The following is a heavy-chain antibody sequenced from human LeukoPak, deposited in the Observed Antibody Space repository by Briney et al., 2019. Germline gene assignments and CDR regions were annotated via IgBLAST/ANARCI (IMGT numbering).Heavy chain of an antibody. J-gene: IGHJ4*02. CDR2: ISYDGSNK. CDR3: AKDRPLYYYDSSGSGTPDY. CDR1: GFTFSSYG. Sequence: GRSLRLSCAASGFTFSSYGMHWVRQAPGKGLEWVAVISYDGSNKYYADSVKGRFTISRDNSKNTLYLQMNSLRAEDTAVYYCAKDRPLYYYDSSGSGTPDYWGQGTLVTVSS. D-gene: IGHD3-22*01. V-gene: IGHV3-30*18.